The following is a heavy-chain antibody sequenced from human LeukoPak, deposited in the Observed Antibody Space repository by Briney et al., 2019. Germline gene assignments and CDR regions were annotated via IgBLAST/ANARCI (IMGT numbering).Heavy chain of an antibody. D-gene: IGHD3-10*01. J-gene: IGHJ6*03. CDR2: INPSGGST. CDR3: ARDPPFYGSGSYHPYYYMDV. V-gene: IGHV1-46*01. Sequence: ASVKVSCKASGYTFTSYAMHWVRQAPGQGLEWMGIINPSGGSTSYAQKFQGRVTMTRDTPTSTVYMELSSLRSEDTAVYYCARDPPFYGSGSYHPYYYMDVWGKGTTVTISS. CDR1: GYTFTSYA.